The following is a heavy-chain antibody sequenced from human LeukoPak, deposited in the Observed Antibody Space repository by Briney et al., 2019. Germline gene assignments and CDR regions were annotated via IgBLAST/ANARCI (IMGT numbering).Heavy chain of an antibody. V-gene: IGHV1-69*05. Sequence: SVKVSCKTSGYTLTNYYIHWVRQAPGQGLEWMGRIIPIFGTANYAQKFQGRVTITTDESTSTAYMELSSLRSEDTAVYYCARHPRAAVTMGPYFDYWGQGTLVTVSS. J-gene: IGHJ4*02. CDR3: ARHPRAAVTMGPYFDY. D-gene: IGHD4-17*01. CDR1: GYTLTNYY. CDR2: IIPIFGTA.